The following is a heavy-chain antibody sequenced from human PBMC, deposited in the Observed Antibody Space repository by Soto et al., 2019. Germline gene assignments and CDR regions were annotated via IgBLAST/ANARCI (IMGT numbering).Heavy chain of an antibody. Sequence: QVQLVQSGAEVKKPGSSVKVSCKASGGTFSNYAIAWVRQAPGQGLEWMGGLIPISGTTNYAQKFQGRVTITADESTSTGYLARGSLRSEDTAVYYCARGPYGYCEKSGNYYAEHFQHWGQGTLVTVSS. D-gene: IGHD3-22*01. CDR3: ARGPYGYCEKSGNYYAEHFQH. CDR1: GGTFSNYA. V-gene: IGHV1-69*12. J-gene: IGHJ1*01. CDR2: LIPISGTT.